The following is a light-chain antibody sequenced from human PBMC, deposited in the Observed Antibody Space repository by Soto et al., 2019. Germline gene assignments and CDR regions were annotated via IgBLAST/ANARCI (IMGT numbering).Light chain of an antibody. Sequence: QSMLTQPPSVSGAPGQSVAISCAGTSSNIGAGHDVHWYKQLPGGAPKLIIYGNSDRPSGVPDRISGSKSGTSASLAITGLHPEDDAEYYCQSAGSSCWVFGGGTQLTVL. CDR3: QSAGSSCWV. CDR2: GNS. J-gene: IGLJ3*02. V-gene: IGLV1-40*01. CDR1: SSNIGAGHD.